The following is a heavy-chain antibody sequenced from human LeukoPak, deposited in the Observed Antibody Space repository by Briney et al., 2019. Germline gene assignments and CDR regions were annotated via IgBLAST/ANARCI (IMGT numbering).Heavy chain of an antibody. D-gene: IGHD7-27*01. CDR1: GDSISSENW. J-gene: IGHJ4*02. Sequence: PSETLSLTCAVSGDSISSENWWSWVRQTPGKGLEWIGEIFHSGSTNYNPSLKSRVAMSVDKSKNQFSLKLSSVTAADTAVYYCATLGPGVRNHKSDYWGQGTLVTVSS. CDR2: IFHSGST. V-gene: IGHV4-4*02. CDR3: ATLGPGVRNHKSDY.